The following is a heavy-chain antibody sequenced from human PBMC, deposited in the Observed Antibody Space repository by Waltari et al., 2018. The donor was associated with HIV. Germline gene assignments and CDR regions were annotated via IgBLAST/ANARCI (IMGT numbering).Heavy chain of an antibody. CDR3: ARHRVWYTSSSLDY. CDR2: IKEDGDDK. D-gene: IGHD6-13*01. Sequence: EVQVVDSGGGLVQPGGSLRLSCATSGFTFSAYWMSWFRQAPGKGLEWVASIKEDGDDKYYVDSVKGRFTISRDNAENSLSLQMTALRAEDTAIYFCARHRVWYTSSSLDYWGQRTLVTVS. V-gene: IGHV3-7*01. CDR1: GFTFSAYW. J-gene: IGHJ4*02.